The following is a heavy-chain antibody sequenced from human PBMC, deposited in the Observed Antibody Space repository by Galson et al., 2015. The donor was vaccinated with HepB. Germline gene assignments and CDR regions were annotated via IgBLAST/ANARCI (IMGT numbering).Heavy chain of an antibody. CDR3: ARDAISSSWYPLYYGMDV. V-gene: IGHV3-33*08. J-gene: IGHJ6*02. Sequence: SLRLSCAASGFTFSSYGMHWVRQAPGKGLEWVAVIWYDGSNKYYADSVKGRFTISRDNSKNTLYLQMNSLRAEDTAVYYCARDAISSSWYPLYYGMDVWGQGTTVTVSS. D-gene: IGHD6-13*01. CDR2: IWYDGSNK. CDR1: GFTFSSYG.